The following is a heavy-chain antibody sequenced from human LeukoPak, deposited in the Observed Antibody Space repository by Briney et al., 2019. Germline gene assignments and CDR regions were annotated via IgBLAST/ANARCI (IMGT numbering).Heavy chain of an antibody. Sequence: ASVKVSCTASGYTFTIYAMNWVRQAPGQGLEWMGWINTNTGNPTYAQGFTGRFVFSLDTSVSTAYLQISSLKAEDTAVYYCAVGYSPFSMYYMDVWGKGTTVTVSS. CDR2: INTNTGNP. J-gene: IGHJ6*03. CDR1: GYTFTIYA. D-gene: IGHD5-18*01. V-gene: IGHV7-4-1*02. CDR3: AVGYSPFSMYYMDV.